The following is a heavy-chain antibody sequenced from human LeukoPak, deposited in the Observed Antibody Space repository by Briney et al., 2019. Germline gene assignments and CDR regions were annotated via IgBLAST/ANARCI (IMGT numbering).Heavy chain of an antibody. J-gene: IGHJ4*02. CDR1: GGTFSSYA. CDR2: IIPIFGTA. V-gene: IGHV1-69*05. D-gene: IGHD3-22*01. Sequence: ASVKVSCKASGGTFSSYAISWVRQAPGQGLEWMGRIIPIFGTANYAQKFQGRVTITTDESTSTAYMELSSLRSEDTAVYYCARAVHDSSGYYPPDFDYWGQGTLVIVSS. CDR3: ARAVHDSSGYYPPDFDY.